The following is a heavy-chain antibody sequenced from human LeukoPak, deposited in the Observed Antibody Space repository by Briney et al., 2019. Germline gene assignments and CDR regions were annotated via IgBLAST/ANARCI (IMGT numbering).Heavy chain of an antibody. V-gene: IGHV4-59*08. CDR1: GGSISSSY. J-gene: IGHJ5*02. Sequence: SETLSLTCTVSGGSISSSYWSWVRQPPGKGLEWIGYIYYSETYYNPSLKSRVTISLDTSRNQFSLKLRFVTAADTAVYYCARHQRGYPPLNWFDPWGQGTLVTVSS. CDR2: IYYSET. CDR3: ARHQRGYPPLNWFDP. D-gene: IGHD3-22*01.